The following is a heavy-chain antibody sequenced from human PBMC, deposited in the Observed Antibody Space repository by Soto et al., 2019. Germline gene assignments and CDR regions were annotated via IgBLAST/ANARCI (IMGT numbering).Heavy chain of an antibody. D-gene: IGHD4-4*01. CDR2: VYYRGRS. Sequence: SETLSLTCTVSGGSVTNSSYYWGWIRQSPGKGLEWIGSVYYRGRSYSKSSVKSRVNISVDTSKNQFSLNLNSVTASETAVYFCGSQRTTVITQDYCDYWAPGARCTV. J-gene: IGHJ4*02. V-gene: IGHV4-39*01. CDR3: GSQRTTVITQDYCDY. CDR1: GGSVTNSSYY.